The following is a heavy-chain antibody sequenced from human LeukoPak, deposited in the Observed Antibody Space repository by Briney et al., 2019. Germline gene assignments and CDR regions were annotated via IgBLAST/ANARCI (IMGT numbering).Heavy chain of an antibody. Sequence: SVKVSCKASGGTFSSYAISWVRQAPGQGLEWMGGIILIFGTANYAQKFQGRVTITTDESTSTAYMELSSLRSEDTAVYYCARDQRRLRFLEWLTSGLDYWGQGTLVTVSS. V-gene: IGHV1-69*05. CDR1: GGTFSSYA. CDR3: ARDQRRLRFLEWLTSGLDY. CDR2: IILIFGTA. J-gene: IGHJ4*02. D-gene: IGHD3-3*01.